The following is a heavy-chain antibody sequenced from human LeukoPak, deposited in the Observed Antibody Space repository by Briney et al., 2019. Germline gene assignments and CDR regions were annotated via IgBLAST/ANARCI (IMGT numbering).Heavy chain of an antibody. V-gene: IGHV4-38-2*02. CDR2: IHHDGIT. CDR3: ARDSGSYLAAFDI. CDR1: GYSISSGYF. Sequence: SETLSLTCSISGYSISSGYFWGWIRQPPGKGLEWIGNIHHDGITYYNPSLKSRVTISLDPSKNQFSLKLSSVTAADTAVYYCARDSGSYLAAFDIWGQGTMVTVSS. J-gene: IGHJ3*02. D-gene: IGHD1-26*01.